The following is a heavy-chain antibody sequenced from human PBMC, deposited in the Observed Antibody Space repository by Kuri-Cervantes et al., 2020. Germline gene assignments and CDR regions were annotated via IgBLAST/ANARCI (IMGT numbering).Heavy chain of an antibody. Sequence: SQTLSLTCAVYGYSISRGYFWGWIRKPPGKGLEWIGSIFQSGTTHYSPSLKRRVTISLDTSKNQFSLKLTSVTAADTAVYYCASGAWDSSGYYYSEGYYFDYWGQGTLVTDSS. CDR1: GYSISRGYF. D-gene: IGHD3-22*01. CDR3: ASGAWDSSGYYYSEGYYFDY. J-gene: IGHJ4*02. V-gene: IGHV4-38-2*01. CDR2: IFQSGTT.